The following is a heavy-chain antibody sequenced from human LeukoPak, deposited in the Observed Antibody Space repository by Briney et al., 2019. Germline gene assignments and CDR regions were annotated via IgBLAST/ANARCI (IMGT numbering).Heavy chain of an antibody. V-gene: IGHV4-4*07. D-gene: IGHD6-19*01. J-gene: IGHJ4*02. CDR3: ARGAGPFDY. Sequence: SETLSLTCTVSGGSVTSDYWSWLRQPAGKGLEWIGRIYFSGSINYNPSLRSQVAMSVDTSKNQLSLRLSSVTAADTAVYYCARGAGPFDYWGQGTLVTVSS. CDR1: GGSVTSDY. CDR2: IYFSGSI.